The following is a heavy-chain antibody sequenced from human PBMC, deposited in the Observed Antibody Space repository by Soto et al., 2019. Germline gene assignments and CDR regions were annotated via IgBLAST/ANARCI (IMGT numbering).Heavy chain of an antibody. CDR2: ISYSGIT. D-gene: IGHD5-18*01. Sequence: SDPRSLTCPVSVSSISSGGSYWIWIRQYPGKGLEWIGYISYSGITNCNPSLKSRVTISVDTSKNQFYLKLRSGTAADTAWYFCARVKRGYDYGSIIVFWGQGSLVNVSS. J-gene: IGHJ4*02. CDR3: ARVKRGYDYGSIIVF. CDR1: VSSISSGGSY. V-gene: IGHV4-61*08.